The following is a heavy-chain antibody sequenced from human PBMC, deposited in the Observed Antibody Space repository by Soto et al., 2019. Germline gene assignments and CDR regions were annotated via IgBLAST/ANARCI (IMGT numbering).Heavy chain of an antibody. Sequence: TLSLTCTVSGGSISSGGYYWSWIRQHPGKGLEWIGYIYYSGSTYYNPSLKSRVTISVDTSKNQFSLKLSSVTAADTAVYYCARVQARYCSSTSCYTDGMDVWGQGTTVTVSS. CDR3: ARVQARYCSSTSCYTDGMDV. V-gene: IGHV4-31*03. CDR1: GGSISSGGYY. J-gene: IGHJ6*02. D-gene: IGHD2-2*02. CDR2: IYYSGST.